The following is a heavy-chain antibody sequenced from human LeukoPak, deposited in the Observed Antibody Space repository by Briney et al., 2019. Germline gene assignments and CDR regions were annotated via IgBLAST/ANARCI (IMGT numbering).Heavy chain of an antibody. D-gene: IGHD4-11*01. CDR2: ISSSSSTI. CDR1: GFTFSSYS. Sequence: GGSLRLSCAASGFTFSSYSMNWVRQAPGKGLEWVSYISSSSSTIYYADSVKGRFTISRDNAKNSLYLQMNSLRAEDTAVYYCARAGRNSNGRFAYWGQGTLVTVSS. CDR3: ARAGRNSNGRFAY. V-gene: IGHV3-48*01. J-gene: IGHJ4*02.